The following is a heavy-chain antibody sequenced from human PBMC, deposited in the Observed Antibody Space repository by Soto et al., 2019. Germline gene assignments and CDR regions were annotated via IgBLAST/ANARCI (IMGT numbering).Heavy chain of an antibody. D-gene: IGHD1-1*01. CDR1: GFTFSRFA. V-gene: IGHV3-23*01. J-gene: IGHJ4*02. CDR2: ISNSGTIT. Sequence: EVQLMESGGGLVQPGGSLRLSCAASGFTFSRFAMNWVRQAPGKGLEWVSIISNSGTITFYADSVKGRFTISRDSSKNTIHLQMNSLRAEDTAVYYCVKGMTMAGTTRYFDYWGQGTLVTVSS. CDR3: VKGMTMAGTTRYFDY.